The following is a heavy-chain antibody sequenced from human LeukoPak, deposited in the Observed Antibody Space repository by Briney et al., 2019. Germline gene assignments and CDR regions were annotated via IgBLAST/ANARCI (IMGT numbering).Heavy chain of an antibody. J-gene: IGHJ4*02. D-gene: IGHD6-19*01. CDR3: ARGVIAVADNTFDY. CDR1: GYTFTSYG. V-gene: IGHV1-18*01. Sequence: ASVKVSCKASGYTFTSYGISWVRQAPGQGLEWMGWISAYNGNTNYAQKLQGRVTMTTDTSTSTVYMELSSLRSEDTAVYYCARGVIAVADNTFDYWGQGALVTVSS. CDR2: ISAYNGNT.